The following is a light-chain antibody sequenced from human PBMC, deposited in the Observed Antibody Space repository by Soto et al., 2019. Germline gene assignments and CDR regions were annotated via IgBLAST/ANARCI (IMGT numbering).Light chain of an antibody. Sequence: EVVLTQSPVTLSLSPGERATLSCRASQSFRGLLAWYQQKPGQAPRLLIYDAYNRATGIPPRFSGSGSGTDFTLTISSLEPEDFAVYYCQDYGSSAWTFGQGTKVDIK. V-gene: IGKV3-11*01. CDR3: QDYGSSAWT. CDR2: DAY. J-gene: IGKJ1*01. CDR1: QSFRGL.